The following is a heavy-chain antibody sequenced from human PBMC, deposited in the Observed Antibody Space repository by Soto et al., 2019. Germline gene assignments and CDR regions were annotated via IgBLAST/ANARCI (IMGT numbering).Heavy chain of an antibody. CDR2: IYYSGST. D-gene: IGHD3-22*01. J-gene: IGHJ5*02. Sequence: SETLSLTCTVSGGSVSSGSYYWSWIRQPPGKGLEWIGYIYYSGSTNYNPSLKSRVTISVDSSKNQFSLKLSSVTAADTAVYYCARAHTYYYDSSGPNWFDPWGQGTLVIVSS. V-gene: IGHV4-61*01. CDR3: ARAHTYYYDSSGPNWFDP. CDR1: GGSVSSGSYY.